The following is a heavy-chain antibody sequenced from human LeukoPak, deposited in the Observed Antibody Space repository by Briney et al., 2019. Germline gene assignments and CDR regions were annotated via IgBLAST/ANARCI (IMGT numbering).Heavy chain of an antibody. J-gene: IGHJ6*04. CDR3: GRASQSGDIVVGPAAGYYCYGMDV. V-gene: IGHV1-69*13. CDR1: GGTFSSYA. D-gene: IGHD2-2*01. Sequence: SVKVSCKASGGTFSSYAISWVRQAPGQGLEWVGGIIPIFGTANYAQKFQGRVTITADESTSTAYMELSSLRSEDTAVYYCGRASQSGDIVVGPAAGYYCYGMDVWGKRTMVTVSS. CDR2: IIPIFGTA.